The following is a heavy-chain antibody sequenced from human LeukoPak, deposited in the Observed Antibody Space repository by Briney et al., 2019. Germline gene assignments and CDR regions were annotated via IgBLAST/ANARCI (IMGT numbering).Heavy chain of an antibody. CDR2: MNPNSGNT. CDR1: GYTFTSYD. J-gene: IGHJ4*02. V-gene: IGHV1-8*01. D-gene: IGHD3-22*01. Sequence: ASVKVSCKASGYTFTSYDINWVRQATGQGLEWMGWMNPNSGNTGYAQKFQGRVTMTRNTSISTAYMELSSLRSEDTAVYYCARNAETSGYYYGDYWGQGTLVTVSS. CDR3: ARNAETSGYYYGDY.